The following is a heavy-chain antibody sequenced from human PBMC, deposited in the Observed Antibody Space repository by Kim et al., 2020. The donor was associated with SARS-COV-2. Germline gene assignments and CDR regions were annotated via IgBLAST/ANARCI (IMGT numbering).Heavy chain of an antibody. CDR2: INHSGST. D-gene: IGHD3-10*01. V-gene: IGHV4-34*01. J-gene: IGHJ6*02. CDR3: AREGVKFRGVITRVYYYGMDV. CDR1: GGSFSGYY. Sequence: SETLSLTCAVYGGSFSGYYWSWIRQPPGKGLEWIGEINHSGSTNYNPSLKSRVTISVDTSKNQFSLKLSSVTAADTAVYYCAREGVKFRGVITRVYYYGMDVWGQGTTVTVSS.